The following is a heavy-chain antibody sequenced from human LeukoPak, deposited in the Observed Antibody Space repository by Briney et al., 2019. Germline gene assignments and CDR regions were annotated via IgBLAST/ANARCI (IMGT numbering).Heavy chain of an antibody. CDR1: GYSISIGYY. CDR2: IYHSGHT. V-gene: IGHV4-38-2*02. CDR3: ASACSSSSGCNGEGDY. D-gene: IGHD6-19*01. Sequence: SEPLSLTCIVTGYSISIGYYWGWIRQPPGTGLEWIGSIYHSGHTYYNPSLKSRVSISVDTSKNQFSLKLTSVTAADTAVYHCASACSSSSGCNGEGDYWGHGTLVTVSS. J-gene: IGHJ4*01.